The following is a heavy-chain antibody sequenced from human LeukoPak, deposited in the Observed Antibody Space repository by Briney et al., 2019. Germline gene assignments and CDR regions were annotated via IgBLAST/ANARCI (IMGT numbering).Heavy chain of an antibody. Sequence: GRSLRLYCAASGFTFSSYGMHWVRQAPGKGLEWVADISYDGSNKYYADSVKGRFTISRDNSKNTLYLQMNSLRAEDTAVYYCAKILGGSSWYRAWVGYYYGMDVWGQGTTVTVSS. D-gene: IGHD6-13*01. CDR1: GFTFSSYG. CDR3: AKILGGSSWYRAWVGYYYGMDV. J-gene: IGHJ6*02. CDR2: ISYDGSNK. V-gene: IGHV3-30*18.